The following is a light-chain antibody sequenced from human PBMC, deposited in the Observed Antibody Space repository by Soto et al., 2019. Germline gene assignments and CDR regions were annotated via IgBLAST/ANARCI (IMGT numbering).Light chain of an antibody. Sequence: DIVMTQSPDSLSVALGERATINFKSSQSVLYSSNNKNYLAWYQQKPGQPPKLVLFWASNRVSGVPDRFSGAGSGTDFTLTISSLQAEDVAVYYCQQYFSPSLTFGGGTKVDIK. V-gene: IGKV4-1*01. J-gene: IGKJ4*01. CDR3: QQYFSPSLT. CDR1: QSVLYSSNNKNY. CDR2: WAS.